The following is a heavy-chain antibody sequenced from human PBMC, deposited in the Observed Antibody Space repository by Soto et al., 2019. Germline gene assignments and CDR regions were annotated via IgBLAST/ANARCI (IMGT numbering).Heavy chain of an antibody. CDR1: GYSFTSYW. V-gene: IGHV5-51*01. D-gene: IGHD3-3*01. CDR3: TRHAYDFWSGHPNPRYYYGMDV. J-gene: IGHJ6*02. CDR2: IYLGDSDT. Sequence: GASLTSSCKGSGYSFTSYWIGWVRQMPGKGLEWMGIIYLGDSDTRYSPSFQGQVTISADKSISTAYLQWSSLKATDTAMYYCTRHAYDFWSGHPNPRYYYGMDVWGQGTTVTVSS.